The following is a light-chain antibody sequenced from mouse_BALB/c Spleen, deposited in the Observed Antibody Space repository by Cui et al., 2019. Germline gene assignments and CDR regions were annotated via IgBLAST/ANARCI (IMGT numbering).Light chain of an antibody. J-gene: IGKJ2*01. CDR1: ENIYSN. Sequence: DIQMTQSPASLSVSVGETVTITCRASENIYSNLAWYQQKQGNSPQLLVYAATNLADGVPSRFSGSGSGTQYSLKINSLQSEDFGSYYCQHFWGTPYTFGGGTKLEIK. CDR2: AAT. V-gene: IGKV12-46*01. CDR3: QHFWGTPYT.